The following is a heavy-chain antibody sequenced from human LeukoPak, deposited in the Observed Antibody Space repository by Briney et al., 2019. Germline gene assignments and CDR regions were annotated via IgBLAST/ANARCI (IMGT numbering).Heavy chain of an antibody. Sequence: SETLSLTCAVSGGSISSGGYSWSWIRQPPGKGLEWIGYIYHSGSTYYNPSLKSRVTISVDRSKNQFSLKLSSVTAADTAVYYCASSSGWYGDYYYGMDVRGQGTTVTVSS. D-gene: IGHD6-19*01. CDR1: GGSISSGGYS. V-gene: IGHV4-30-2*01. J-gene: IGHJ6*02. CDR2: IYHSGST. CDR3: ASSSGWYGDYYYGMDV.